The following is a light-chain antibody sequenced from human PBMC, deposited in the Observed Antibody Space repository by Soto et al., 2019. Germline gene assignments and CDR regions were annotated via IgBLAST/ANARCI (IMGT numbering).Light chain of an antibody. CDR2: EVS. Sequence: QSVLTQPASVSGSPGQSITISCSGTSSDIGGYNYVSWYQQHPGKAPKLLIYEVSHRPSRVSNRFSASKSGNTASLTISGLQTEDEAEYYCSSYTSSTALYVFGTGTKVTVL. CDR3: SSYTSSTALYV. CDR1: SSDIGGYNY. J-gene: IGLJ1*01. V-gene: IGLV2-14*01.